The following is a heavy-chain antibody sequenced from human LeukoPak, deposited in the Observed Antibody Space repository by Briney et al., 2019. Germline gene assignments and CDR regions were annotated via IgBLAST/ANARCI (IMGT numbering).Heavy chain of an antibody. CDR1: GGSISSYY. CDR2: IYTSGST. J-gene: IGHJ4*02. Sequence: PSETLSLTCTVSGGSISSYYWSWIRQPAGKGLGWIGRIYTSGSTNYNPSLKSRVTMSVDTSKNQFSLKLSSVTAADTAVYYCARDTYYYDSSGYYAYYFDYWGQGTLVTVSS. CDR3: ARDTYYYDSSGYYAYYFDY. V-gene: IGHV4-4*07. D-gene: IGHD3-22*01.